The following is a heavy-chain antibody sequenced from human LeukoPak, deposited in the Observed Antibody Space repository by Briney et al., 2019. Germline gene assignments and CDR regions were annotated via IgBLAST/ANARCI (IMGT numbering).Heavy chain of an antibody. D-gene: IGHD2-2*01. CDR3: AREYCSTTRCYMADY. Sequence: ASVKVSCKASGYRFTSYGISWVRQAPGQGLGWMGWISGYNGNTNYAQKIQGRVTMTTDTSTSTAYMELRSLRSDDTAVYYCAREYCSTTRCYMADYWGQGTLVTVSS. CDR2: ISGYNGNT. CDR1: GYRFTSYG. J-gene: IGHJ4*02. V-gene: IGHV1-18*01.